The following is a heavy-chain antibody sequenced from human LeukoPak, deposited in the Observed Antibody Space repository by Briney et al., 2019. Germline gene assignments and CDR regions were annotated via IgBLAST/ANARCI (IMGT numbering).Heavy chain of an antibody. CDR2: ISSSGSYI. J-gene: IGHJ3*02. CDR1: GFTFSSYS. Sequence: GGSLRLSCAASGFTFSSYSMNWVRQAPGRGLEWVSSISSSGSYIYYADSLKGRFTISRDNAKNSLYLQMNSLRAEDTAVYYCARDRIIYGDYGDAFDIWGQGTMVTVSS. D-gene: IGHD4-17*01. V-gene: IGHV3-21*01. CDR3: ARDRIIYGDYGDAFDI.